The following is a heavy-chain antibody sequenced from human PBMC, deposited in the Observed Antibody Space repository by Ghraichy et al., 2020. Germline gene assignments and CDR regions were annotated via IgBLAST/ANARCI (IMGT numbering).Heavy chain of an antibody. CDR2: INHSGST. J-gene: IGHJ4*02. Sequence: SETLSLTCAVYGGSFSGYYWSWIRQPPGKGLEWIGEINHSGSTNYNPSLKSRVTISVDTSKNQFSLKLSSVTAADTAVYYCARGSPYYYGSGRFDYWGQGTLVTVSS. V-gene: IGHV4-34*01. CDR3: ARGSPYYYGSGRFDY. D-gene: IGHD3-10*01. CDR1: GGSFSGYY.